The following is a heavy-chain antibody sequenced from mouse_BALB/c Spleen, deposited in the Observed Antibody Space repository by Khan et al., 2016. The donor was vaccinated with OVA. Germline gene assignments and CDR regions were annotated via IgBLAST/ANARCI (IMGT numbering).Heavy chain of an antibody. Sequence: QIQLVQSGAELVRPGASVKLSCKTSGYIFTSYWIHWVKQRSGQGLEWIARIYPGTNSTYYNEKFKGKATLTADKSSSTAYMQLSSLKSEDSAVYFCARDGPDGAWFVYWGQGTLVTVSA. CDR1: GYIFTSYW. J-gene: IGHJ3*01. V-gene: IGHV1S132*01. D-gene: IGHD2-3*01. CDR3: ARDGPDGAWFVY. CDR2: IYPGTNST.